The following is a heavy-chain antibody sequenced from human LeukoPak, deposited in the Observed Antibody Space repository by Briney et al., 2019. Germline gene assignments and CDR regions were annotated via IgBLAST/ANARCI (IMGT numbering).Heavy chain of an antibody. J-gene: IGHJ3*02. D-gene: IGHD6-13*01. CDR2: TSSSSRIYI. V-gene: IGHV3-21*01. Sequence: PGGLLRLSCAASGFTFSSYSMNWVRQAPGKGLEGVSSTSSSSRIYIYYADSVKGRFTISRDNAKNSLYLQMNSLRAEDTAVYYCARDSSIAAAGPHAFDIWGQGTMVTVSS. CDR3: ARDSSIAAAGPHAFDI. CDR1: GFTFSSYS.